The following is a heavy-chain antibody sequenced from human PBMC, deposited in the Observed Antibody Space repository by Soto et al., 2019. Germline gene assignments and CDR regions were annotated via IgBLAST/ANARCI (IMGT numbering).Heavy chain of an antibody. V-gene: IGHV3-30*18. CDR2: TSYDGRNT. CDR3: AKGGRQWLVTSDFNY. CDR1: GSIFSSYG. D-gene: IGHD6-19*01. J-gene: IGHJ4*02. Sequence: PGGSLRLSCAASGSIFSSYGMHWVRQAPGKGLEWVAVTSYDGRNTHYADSVKGRFTISRDSSKNTVSLEMTSLRAEDTAVYYCAKGGRQWLVTSDFNYWGQGALVTVSS.